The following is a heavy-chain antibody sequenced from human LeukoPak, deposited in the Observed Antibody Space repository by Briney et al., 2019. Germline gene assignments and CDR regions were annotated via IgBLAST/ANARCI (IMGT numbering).Heavy chain of an antibody. CDR2: ISSSSSYI. CDR1: GFTFSSYS. J-gene: IGHJ4*02. CDR3: AREGEGSSSQDY. Sequence: GGSLRLSCAASGFTFSSYSMNWVRQAPGKGLEWVSSISSSSSYIYYADSVKGRFTISRDNAKSSLYLQMNSLRAEDTAVYYCAREGEGSSSQDYWGQGTLVTVSS. V-gene: IGHV3-21*01. D-gene: IGHD6-13*01.